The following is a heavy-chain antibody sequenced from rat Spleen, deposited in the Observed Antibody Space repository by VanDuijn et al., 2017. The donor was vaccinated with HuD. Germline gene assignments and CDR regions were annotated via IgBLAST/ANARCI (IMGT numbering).Heavy chain of an antibody. D-gene: IGHD1-12*01. J-gene: IGHJ2*01. V-gene: IGHV2-45*01. CDR1: GFSLSNYN. Sequence: QVQLMESGPGLVQPSETLSLTCTVSGFSLSNYNVHWVRQPPGKGLEWMGVMWSVGSTDYNSALKSRLSISRDTSKNQVFLKMNSLQSEDTTTYYCARDSYAHVGFDYWGQGVMVTVSS. CDR2: MWSVGST. CDR3: ARDSYAHVGFDY.